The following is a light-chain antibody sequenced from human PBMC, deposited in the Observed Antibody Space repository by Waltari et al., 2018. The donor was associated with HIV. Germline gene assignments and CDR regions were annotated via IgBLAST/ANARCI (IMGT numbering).Light chain of an antibody. CDR3: QQYGTSPYT. J-gene: IGKJ2*01. CDR2: ATP. V-gene: IGKV3-20*01. CDR1: RSVSSNY. Sequence: ENVLTQSPGTLSLSPGERATLSCRASRSVSSNYLTWYQQRPGQAPRLLIYATPTRATAIPDRFSGSGSGTDFTLTISRLEPEDFVVYYCQQYGTSPYTFGQGTKVEI.